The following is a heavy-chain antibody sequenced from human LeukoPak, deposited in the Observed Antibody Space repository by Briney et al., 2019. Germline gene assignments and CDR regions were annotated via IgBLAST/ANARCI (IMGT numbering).Heavy chain of an antibody. D-gene: IGHD7-27*01. Sequence: GGSLRLSCAASGFTFSNAWMSWVRQAPGKGLEWVSYISSSGSTIYYADSVKGRFTISRDNAKNSLYLQMNSLRAEDTAVYYCARKGSGYYYMDVWGKGTTVTVSS. CDR2: ISSSGSTI. J-gene: IGHJ6*03. CDR3: ARKGSGYYYMDV. V-gene: IGHV3-11*04. CDR1: GFTFSNAW.